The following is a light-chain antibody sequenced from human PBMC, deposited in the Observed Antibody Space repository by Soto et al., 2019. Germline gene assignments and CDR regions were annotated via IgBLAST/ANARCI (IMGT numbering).Light chain of an antibody. CDR2: DAS. V-gene: IGKV3-11*01. CDR3: QQRSNWPHAIT. CDR1: QSVSSY. J-gene: IGKJ5*01. Sequence: EILLTQSPATLSLSPGERATLSCWASQSVSSYLAWYQQKPGQAPRLLIYDASNRASGIPPRFSGSGSGKDFTLAISGLETEDFAVYYCQQRSNWPHAITFGQGTRLEIK.